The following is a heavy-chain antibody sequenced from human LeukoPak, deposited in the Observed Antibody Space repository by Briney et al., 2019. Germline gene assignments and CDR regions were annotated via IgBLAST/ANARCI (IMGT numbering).Heavy chain of an antibody. CDR3: ARDAGSPFYYYYYMDV. Sequence: SETLSLTCTVSGGSISSYYWSWIRQPAGKGLEWIGRIYTSGSANYNPSLKSRVTMSVDTSKNQFSLKLSSVTAADTAVYFCARDAGSPFYYYYYMDVWGKGTTVTVSS. V-gene: IGHV4-4*07. CDR1: GGSISSYY. CDR2: IYTSGSA. D-gene: IGHD1-1*01. J-gene: IGHJ6*03.